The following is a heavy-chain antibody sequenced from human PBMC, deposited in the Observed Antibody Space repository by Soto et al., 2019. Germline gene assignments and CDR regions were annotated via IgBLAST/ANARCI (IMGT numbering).Heavy chain of an antibody. Sequence: VASVEVSCKXSGYDFTAYDINWVRQASGQGLEWMGWMNPINGATGTARRFQGRVSLSRNTATGTAYLELTSLRSDDTAVYYCGRGPSPRAPAGGTPYYYAMDVWGQGTTVTVSS. V-gene: IGHV1-8*02. J-gene: IGHJ6*02. CDR2: MNPINGAT. CDR1: GYDFTAYD. CDR3: GRGPSPRAPAGGTPYYYAMDV. D-gene: IGHD6-13*01.